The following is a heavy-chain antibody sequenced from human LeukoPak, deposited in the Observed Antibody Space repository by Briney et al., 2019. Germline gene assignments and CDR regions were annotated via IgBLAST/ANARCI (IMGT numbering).Heavy chain of an antibody. D-gene: IGHD4-23*01. V-gene: IGHV4-61*02. J-gene: IGHJ3*02. CDR1: GGSISSGSYY. CDR2: IYTSGST. CDR3: AKTTVVTDAFDI. Sequence: SETLSLTCTVSGGSISSGSYYWSWIRLPAGKGLECIGRIYTSGSTNYNPSLKSRVTLSVDTSKNQFSLKLSSVTAADTAVYYCAKTTVVTDAFDIWGQGTMVTVSS.